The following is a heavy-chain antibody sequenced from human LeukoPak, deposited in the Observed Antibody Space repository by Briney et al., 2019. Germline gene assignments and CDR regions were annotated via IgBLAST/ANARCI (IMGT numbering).Heavy chain of an antibody. V-gene: IGHV3-9*01. J-gene: IGHJ6*02. CDR2: ISWSSGSI. CDR3: AKDNIRSYYYGMDV. Sequence: GGSLRLSCAASGFRFSTYWMNWVRQAPGKGLEWVSGISWSSGSIGYADSVKGRFTISRDNAKNSLYLQMNSLRAEDTALYYCAKDNIRSYYYGMDVWGQGTTVTVSS. CDR1: GFRFSTYW.